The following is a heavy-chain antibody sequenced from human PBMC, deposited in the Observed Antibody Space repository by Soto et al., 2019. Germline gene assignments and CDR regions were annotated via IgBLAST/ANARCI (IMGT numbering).Heavy chain of an antibody. CDR3: ARDLACSSTSCYALGPTEYGKDV. CDR2: INPSGGST. V-gene: IGHV1-46*03. CDR1: GYTFTSYY. Sequence: ASVKVSCKASGYTFTSYYMHWVRQAPGQGLEWMGIINPSGGSTSYAQKFQGRVTMTRDTSTSTVYMELSSLRSEDTAVYYCARDLACSSTSCYALGPTEYGKDVWGQGTTVTVSS. J-gene: IGHJ6*02. D-gene: IGHD2-2*01.